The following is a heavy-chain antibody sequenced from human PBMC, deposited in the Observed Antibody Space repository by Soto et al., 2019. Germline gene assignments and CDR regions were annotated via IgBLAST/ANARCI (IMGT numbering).Heavy chain of an antibody. CDR3: ARIKENSGSPAHFDY. D-gene: IGHD1-26*01. CDR2: IFSNDEK. V-gene: IGHV2-26*01. J-gene: IGHJ4*02. Sequence: QVTLKESGPVLVKPTEPLTLTCTVSGFSLSNARMGVSWIRQPPGKALEWLAHIFSNDEKSYSTSLKSRLTISKDTSKSQVVLTMTNMDPVDTATYYCARIKENSGSPAHFDYWGQGTLVTVSS. CDR1: GFSLSNARMG.